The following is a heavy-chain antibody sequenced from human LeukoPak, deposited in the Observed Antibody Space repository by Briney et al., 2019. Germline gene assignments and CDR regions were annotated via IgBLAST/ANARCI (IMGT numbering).Heavy chain of an antibody. CDR2: IYYSGST. V-gene: IGHV4-61*01. Sequence: PSETLSLTCTVSGGSVSSGSYYWSWIRQPPGKGLEWIGYIYYSGSTNYDPSLKSRVTISVDTSKNQFSLKLSSVTAADTAVYYCARNQQPSPYNGMDVWGQGTTVTVSS. CDR1: GGSVSSGSYY. CDR3: ARNQQPSPYNGMDV. D-gene: IGHD6-13*01. J-gene: IGHJ6*02.